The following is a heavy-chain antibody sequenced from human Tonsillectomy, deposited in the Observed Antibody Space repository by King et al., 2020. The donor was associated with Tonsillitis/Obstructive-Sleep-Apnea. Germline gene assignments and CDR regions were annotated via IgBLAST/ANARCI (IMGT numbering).Heavy chain of an antibody. D-gene: IGHD2-2*01. J-gene: IGHJ4*02. CDR3: ARGKNQLFLPFDS. CDR2: ISTSRGYT. Sequence: HVQLVESGGGLVKPGGSLRLSCAASGFTFNDNYMSWIRQAPGKGLEWISYISTSRGYTKYTDSVRGRFTIARDDAKNLVYLQMNSLRVDDTAVYYCARGKNQLFLPFDSWGQGTLVTVSS. V-gene: IGHV3-11*05. CDR1: GFTFNDNY.